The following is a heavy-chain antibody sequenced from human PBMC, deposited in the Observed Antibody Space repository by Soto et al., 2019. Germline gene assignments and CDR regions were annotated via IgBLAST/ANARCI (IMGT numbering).Heavy chain of an antibody. Sequence: QVHLEQSGAKVREPGASVQVSCNTSGYTFTSYGVTWLRQAPGQGLEWMGWISPYIGDTNYAEKFQGRVTMNTDTSTRTAYMELRRLTSDDTATYYCARETAYCSGRTCYTAFDVWGQGTVVTVSS. CDR3: ARETAYCSGRTCYTAFDV. D-gene: IGHD2-15*01. J-gene: IGHJ3*01. CDR1: GYTFTSYG. CDR2: ISPYIGDT. V-gene: IGHV1-18*01.